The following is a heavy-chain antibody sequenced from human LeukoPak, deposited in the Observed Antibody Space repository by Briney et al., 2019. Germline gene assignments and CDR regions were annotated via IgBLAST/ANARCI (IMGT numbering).Heavy chain of an antibody. CDR2: INPNSGGT. CDR3: ARGTTYYDFWSGYYSGRPTAP. CDR1: GYTFTGYY. J-gene: IGHJ5*02. D-gene: IGHD3-3*01. Sequence: ASVKVSCKASGYTFTGYYMHWVRQAPGQGLEWMGWINPNSGGTNYAQKFQGRVTMTRDTSISTAYMELSRLRSDDTAVYYCARGTTYYDFWSGYYSGRPTAPWGQGTLVTVSS. V-gene: IGHV1-2*02.